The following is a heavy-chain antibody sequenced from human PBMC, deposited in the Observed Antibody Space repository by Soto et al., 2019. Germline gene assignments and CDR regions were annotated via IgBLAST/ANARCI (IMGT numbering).Heavy chain of an antibody. CDR3: ARYLLYSGHPGGAFDI. Sequence: GGSLRLSCAASGFTVSSNYMSWVRQAPGKGLEWVSVIYSGGSTYYADSVKGRFTISRHNSKNTLYLQMNSLRAEDTAVYYCARYLLYSGHPGGAFDIWGQGTMVTVSS. J-gene: IGHJ3*02. D-gene: IGHD5-12*01. CDR1: GFTVSSNY. CDR2: IYSGGST. V-gene: IGHV3-53*04.